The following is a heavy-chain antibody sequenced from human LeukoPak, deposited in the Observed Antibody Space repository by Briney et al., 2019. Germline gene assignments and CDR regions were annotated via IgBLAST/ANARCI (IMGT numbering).Heavy chain of an antibody. CDR1: GYTFTGYY. V-gene: IGHV1-2*02. CDR2: ISPNSGGT. J-gene: IGHJ3*02. CDR3: ARSDQQTAYDAFDI. Sequence: EASVKVSCKASGYTFTGYYMHWVRQAPGQGLEWMGWISPNSGGTNYAQKFQGRVTMTRDTSFSTAYMELSRLRSDDTAVYYCARSDQQTAYDAFDIWGQGTVVTVSS. D-gene: IGHD2-2*01.